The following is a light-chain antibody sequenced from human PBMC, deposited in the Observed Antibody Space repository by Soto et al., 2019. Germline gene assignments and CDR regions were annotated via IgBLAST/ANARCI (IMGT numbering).Light chain of an antibody. V-gene: IGLV1-40*01. CDR1: SSNIGAGYD. CDR2: GNS. CDR3: QSYDSSLSGHV. Sequence: VLTQPPSVSGAPGQRVTISCTGSSSNIGAGYDVHWYQQLPGTAPKLLIYGNSNRPSGVPDRFSGSKSGTSASLAITGLQAEDEADYYCQSYDSSLSGHVFGTGTKVTVL. J-gene: IGLJ1*01.